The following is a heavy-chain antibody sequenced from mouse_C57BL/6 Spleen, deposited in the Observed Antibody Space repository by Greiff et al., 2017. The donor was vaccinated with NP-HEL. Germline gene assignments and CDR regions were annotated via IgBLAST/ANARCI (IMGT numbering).Heavy chain of an antibody. V-gene: IGHV1-18*01. D-gene: IGHD1-1*01. J-gene: IGHJ2*01. CDR3: ARSDYYGSSYSFDC. Sequence: EVQLQQSGPELVKPGASVKIPCKASGYTFTDYNMDWVKQSHGKSLEWIGDINPNNGGTIYNQKFKGKATLTVDKSSSTAYMELRSLTSEDTAVYYCARSDYYGSSYSFDCWGQGTTLTVAS. CDR1: GYTFTDYN. CDR2: INPNNGGT.